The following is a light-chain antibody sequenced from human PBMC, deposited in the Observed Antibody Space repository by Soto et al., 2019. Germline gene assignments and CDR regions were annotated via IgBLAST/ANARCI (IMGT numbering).Light chain of an antibody. J-gene: IGKJ4*01. CDR2: GAS. V-gene: IGKV3-15*01. Sequence: EIVMTQSPATLSVSPGERATLSCRASRNINRKLAWYQQKPGHAPRRLISGASTRATGIPARFSGSGSGTEFTLTISSLQSEDFAVYYCQQYYDYPPLIFGGGTKVEIK. CDR3: QQYYDYPPLI. CDR1: RNINRK.